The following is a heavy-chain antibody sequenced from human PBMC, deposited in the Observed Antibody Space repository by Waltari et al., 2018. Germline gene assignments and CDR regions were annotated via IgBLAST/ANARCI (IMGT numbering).Heavy chain of an antibody. Sequence: ELQLVESGGGLVQPGGSLRLSCAAPGFTFAGAWMPWVRQAPGKGLEWVANIKPDGSFESYVDSLKGRFTISRDNTQNSLYLQINSLRVEDTALYFCARDSGDFYVDHWGQGTLVTVSS. D-gene: IGHD3-10*02. CDR3: ARDSGDFYVDH. CDR2: IKPDGSFE. CDR1: GFTFAGAW. J-gene: IGHJ1*01. V-gene: IGHV3-7*01.